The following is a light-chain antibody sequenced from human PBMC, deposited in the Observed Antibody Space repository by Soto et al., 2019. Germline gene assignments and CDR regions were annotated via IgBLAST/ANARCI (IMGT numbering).Light chain of an antibody. Sequence: DIQMTQSPSTLSASVGDRVTITCRASQSINNWLAWYQQKPGKAPKLLIYKASTLESGVPSRFSSSGSGTEFTLTISSLQPDDFATYYCQRYNSYLTFGQGTKVEIK. CDR2: KAS. V-gene: IGKV1-5*03. CDR1: QSINNW. CDR3: QRYNSYLT. J-gene: IGKJ1*01.